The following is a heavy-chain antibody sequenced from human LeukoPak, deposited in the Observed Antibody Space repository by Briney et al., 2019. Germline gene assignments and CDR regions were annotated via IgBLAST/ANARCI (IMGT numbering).Heavy chain of an antibody. CDR1: GFTFSDYY. J-gene: IGHJ4*02. Sequence: PGGSLRLSCAASGFTFSDYYMSWIRQAPGKGLEWVSYISSSGSTIYYADSVKGRFTISRDNSKNTLYLQMNSLRAEDTAVYYCARVYNYYDSSGPIDYWGQGTLVTVSS. V-gene: IGHV3-11*04. D-gene: IGHD3-22*01. CDR2: ISSSGSTI. CDR3: ARVYNYYDSSGPIDY.